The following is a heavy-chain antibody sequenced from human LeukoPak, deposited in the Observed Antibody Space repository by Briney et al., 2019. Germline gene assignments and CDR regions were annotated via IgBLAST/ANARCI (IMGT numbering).Heavy chain of an antibody. V-gene: IGHV1-18*01. CDR3: ARDPRVRGVREKYDY. CDR1: GYTFTSYG. CDR2: ISAYNGNT. J-gene: IGHJ4*02. D-gene: IGHD3-10*01. Sequence: ASVKVSCKASGYTFTSYGISWVRQAPGQGREWMGWISAYNGNTNYARKLQGRVTMTTDTSTSTAYMELRSLRFDDTAVYYCARDPRVRGVREKYDYWGQGTLVTVSS.